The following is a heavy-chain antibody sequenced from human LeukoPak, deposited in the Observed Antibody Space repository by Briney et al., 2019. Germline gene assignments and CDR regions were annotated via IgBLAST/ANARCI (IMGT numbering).Heavy chain of an antibody. Sequence: SGPTLVNPTQTLTLTCTFSGFSLSTSGVGVGWIRQPPGKALEWLALIYWNDDKRYSPSLKSRLTITKDTSKNQVVLTMTNMDPVDTATYYCARWTSTIAVAALDAFDIWGQGTMVTVSS. D-gene: IGHD6-19*01. CDR1: GFSLSTSGVG. J-gene: IGHJ3*02. V-gene: IGHV2-5*01. CDR3: ARWTSTIAVAALDAFDI. CDR2: IYWNDDK.